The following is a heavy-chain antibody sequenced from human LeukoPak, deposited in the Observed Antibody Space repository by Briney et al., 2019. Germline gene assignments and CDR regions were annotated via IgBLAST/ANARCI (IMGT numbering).Heavy chain of an antibody. CDR1: GGSIGSYY. Sequence: PSETLSLTCTVSGGSIGSYYWSWIRQPPGKGLEWIGYIYYSGSTNYNPSLKSRVTISVDTSKNQFSLKLSSVTAADTAVYYCARRFYYYYYYYMDVWGKGTTVTISS. J-gene: IGHJ6*03. V-gene: IGHV4-59*12. CDR3: ARRFYYYYYYYMDV. CDR2: IYYSGST. D-gene: IGHD3-3*01.